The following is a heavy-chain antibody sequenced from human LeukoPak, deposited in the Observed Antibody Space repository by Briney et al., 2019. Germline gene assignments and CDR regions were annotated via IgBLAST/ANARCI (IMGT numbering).Heavy chain of an antibody. D-gene: IGHD3-10*01. J-gene: IGHJ6*02. CDR3: ARDRPSGITMVRGVRYGMDV. Sequence: SETLSLTCTVSGGSISSYYWSWIRQPPGNGLEWIGYIYYSGSTNYNPSLKSRVTISVDTSKNQFSLKLSSVTAADTAAYYCARDRPSGITMVRGVRYGMDVWGQGTTVTVSS. CDR2: IYYSGST. CDR1: GGSISSYY. V-gene: IGHV4-59*01.